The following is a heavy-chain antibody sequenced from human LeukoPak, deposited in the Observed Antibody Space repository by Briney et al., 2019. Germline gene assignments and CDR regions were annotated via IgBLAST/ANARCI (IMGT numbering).Heavy chain of an antibody. J-gene: IGHJ6*04. Sequence: GASLRLSCAASGFTFRIYSIRRDHQAPGKGLEWVASISGRGVSTYYANSVKGRFTISRDNSKNTVYLQMNSLRAEDTSVYYCTKCPPKGGWEFGEFRYYYYYGMDVWGKGTTVTVSS. CDR2: ISGRGVST. CDR1: GFTFRIYS. CDR3: TKCPPKGGWEFGEFRYYYYYGMDV. V-gene: IGHV3-23*01. D-gene: IGHD3-10*01.